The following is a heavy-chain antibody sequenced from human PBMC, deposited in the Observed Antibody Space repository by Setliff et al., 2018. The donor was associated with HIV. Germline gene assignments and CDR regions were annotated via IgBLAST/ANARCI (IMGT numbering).Heavy chain of an antibody. CDR1: GFSLTPRGEG. J-gene: IGHJ4*02. Sequence: ESGPTLVNPPQTLTLTCTFSGFSLTPRGEGVAWIRQPPGKALEWLAIIYGNDIERYSPSLRSRLTITKDTSKNQVVLTLTNMDPVDTATYYCAHRYCTNTYCHLFDYWGQGTLVTVSS. V-gene: IGHV2-5*01. D-gene: IGHD2-8*01. CDR3: AHRYCTNTYCHLFDY. CDR2: IYGNDIE.